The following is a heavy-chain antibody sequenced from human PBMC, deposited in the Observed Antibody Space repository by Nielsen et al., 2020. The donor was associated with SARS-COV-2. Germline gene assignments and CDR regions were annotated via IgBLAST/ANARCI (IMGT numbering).Heavy chain of an antibody. CDR1: GFTVSSNY. CDR3: ARGMSPQPHWGNAWGWTRVRDFDY. V-gene: IGHV3-11*01. D-gene: IGHD7-27*01. Sequence: GESLKISCAASGFTVSSNYMSWIRQAPGKGLEWVSYISSSGSTIYYADSVKGRFTISRDNAKNSLYLQMNSLRAEDTAVYYCARGMSPQPHWGNAWGWTRVRDFDYWGQGTLVTVSS. J-gene: IGHJ4*02. CDR2: ISSSGSTI.